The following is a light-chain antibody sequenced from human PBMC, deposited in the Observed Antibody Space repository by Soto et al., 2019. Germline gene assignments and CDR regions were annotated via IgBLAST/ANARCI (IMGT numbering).Light chain of an antibody. CDR1: QSISNS. J-gene: IGKJ3*01. CDR2: DAY. V-gene: IGKV3-11*01. CDR3: KQRSNWPGT. Sequence: EIVLIQSPATLSLSPGERATLSCRASQSISNSLAWYQQKPGQAPSLLIFDAYKRATGIPARFSGSGSGTDFTLTINSLEPEDFAVYYCKQRSNWPGTFGPGTKVDI.